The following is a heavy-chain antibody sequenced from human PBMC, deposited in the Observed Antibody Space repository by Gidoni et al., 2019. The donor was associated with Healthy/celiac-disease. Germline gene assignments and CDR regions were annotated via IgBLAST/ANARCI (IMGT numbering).Heavy chain of an antibody. J-gene: IGHJ6*02. Sequence: EVQLLESGGGLVQPGGSLRRSCAAAGFTCSSYAMSWVRQAPGKGLEWVSAISGSGGSTYYADSVKGRFTISRDNSKNTLYLQMNSLRAEDTAVYYCAKATVTSYYYYYGMDVWGQGTTVTVSS. V-gene: IGHV3-23*01. CDR2: ISGSGGST. CDR1: GFTCSSYA. D-gene: IGHD4-17*01. CDR3: AKATVTSYYYYYGMDV.